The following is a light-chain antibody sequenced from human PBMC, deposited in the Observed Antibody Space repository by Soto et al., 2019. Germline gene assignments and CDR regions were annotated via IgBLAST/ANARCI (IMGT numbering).Light chain of an antibody. V-gene: IGKV3-20*01. CDR3: QQYGSSPRT. CDR2: GAS. CDR1: QGISNTY. J-gene: IGKJ1*01. Sequence: EIVLPQSPDTLSLSPGERATLSCRASQGISNTYLAWYQQKPGQAPRLLIYGASSRATGIPDRFSGSGSGTDFTLTISRLEPEDFAVYYCQQYGSSPRTFGQGTKVDIK.